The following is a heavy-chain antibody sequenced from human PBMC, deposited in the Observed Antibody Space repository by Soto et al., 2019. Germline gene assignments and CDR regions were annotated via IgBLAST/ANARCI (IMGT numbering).Heavy chain of an antibody. CDR3: ARHGGGYYDILTGYGYDDAFAI. CDR1: GGSISSDY. V-gene: IGHV4-59*08. D-gene: IGHD3-9*01. Sequence: SETLSLTCTVSGGSISSDYWSWIRQPLEKGLEWIGYIYYSGSTNYNPSLKSRVTISVDTSKNQFSLKLSSVTAADTAVYYCARHGGGYYDILTGYGYDDAFAIWGQGTMVTVSS. CDR2: IYYSGST. J-gene: IGHJ3*02.